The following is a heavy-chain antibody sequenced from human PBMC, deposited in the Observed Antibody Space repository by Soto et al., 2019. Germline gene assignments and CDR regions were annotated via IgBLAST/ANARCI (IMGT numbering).Heavy chain of an antibody. CDR3: GYCSGGSCYSAAFDI. CDR2: ISGSGDST. D-gene: IGHD2-15*01. J-gene: IGHJ3*02. Sequence: GMSLRLSCAASGFTFNNYAMAWVRQSPGRGLEWVSSISGSGDSTFYADSVKGRFTVSRDSSKNTLYLQINSLRAEDTAIYYCGYCSGGSCYSAAFDIRGQVTMVTVS. V-gene: IGHV3-23*01. CDR1: GFTFNNYA.